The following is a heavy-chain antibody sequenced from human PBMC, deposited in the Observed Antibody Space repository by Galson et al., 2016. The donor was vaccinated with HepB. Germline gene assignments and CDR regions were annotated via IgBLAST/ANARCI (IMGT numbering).Heavy chain of an antibody. CDR2: INPNSGGT. V-gene: IGHV1-2*04. CDR3: ARAARIVGASGAFDV. Sequence: SVKVSCKASGYTFSGYYIHWVRQAPGQGLEWMGWINPNSGGTNYAQKFQGWVTMTRDTSISTAYMEKRRLKSDDTAIYYCARAARIVGASGAFDVWGQGTKVTVSS. CDR1: GYTFSGYY. J-gene: IGHJ3*01. D-gene: IGHD1-26*01.